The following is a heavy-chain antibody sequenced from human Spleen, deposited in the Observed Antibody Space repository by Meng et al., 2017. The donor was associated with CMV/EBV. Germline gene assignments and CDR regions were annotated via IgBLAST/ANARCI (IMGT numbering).Heavy chain of an antibody. Sequence: ASVKVSCKASGGTFSSYAISWVRQAPGQGLEWMGWISAYNGNTNYAQKLQGRVTMTTDTSTSTAYMELRSLRSDDTAVYYCARDLVVGATVYWGQGTLVTVSS. D-gene: IGHD1-26*01. J-gene: IGHJ4*02. CDR1: GGTFSSYA. CDR2: ISAYNGNT. V-gene: IGHV1-18*01. CDR3: ARDLVVGATVY.